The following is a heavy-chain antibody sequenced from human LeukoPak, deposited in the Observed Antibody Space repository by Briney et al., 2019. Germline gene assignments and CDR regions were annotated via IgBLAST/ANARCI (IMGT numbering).Heavy chain of an antibody. D-gene: IGHD5-18*01. J-gene: IGHJ4*02. CDR1: GYSFTSFP. V-gene: IGHV1-18*01. CDR3: AVESSLGLRYSYGGFDY. Sequence: GASVKVSCKASGYSFTSFPIIWVRQAPGQGLEWMGWISAYNGNTNYAQKLLGRVTMTTDTSTSTAYMELRSLRSDDTAVYYCAVESSLGLRYSYGGFDYWGQGTLVTVSS. CDR2: ISAYNGNT.